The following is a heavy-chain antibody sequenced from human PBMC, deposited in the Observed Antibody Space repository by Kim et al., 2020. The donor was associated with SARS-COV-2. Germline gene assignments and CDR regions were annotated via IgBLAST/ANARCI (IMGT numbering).Heavy chain of an antibody. Sequence: GGSLRLSCAASGFTFSSYAMHWVRQAPGKGLEWVAVISYDGSNKYYADSVKGRFTISRDNSKNTLYLQMNSLRAEDTAVYYCARDAENIVVVVAATPAFDYWGQGTLVTVSS. CDR3: ARDAENIVVVVAATPAFDY. CDR2: ISYDGSNK. D-gene: IGHD2-15*01. V-gene: IGHV3-30-3*01. CDR1: GFTFSSYA. J-gene: IGHJ4*02.